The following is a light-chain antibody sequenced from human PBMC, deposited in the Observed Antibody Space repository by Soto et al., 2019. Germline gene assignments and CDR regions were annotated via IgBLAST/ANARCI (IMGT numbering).Light chain of an antibody. CDR3: CSYAGSSTYV. J-gene: IGLJ1*01. CDR1: SSVVGSYNL. CDR2: EGS. Sequence: QSVLTQPASLSGSPGQSITISCTGTSSVVGSYNLVSWYQLHPGKAPKLMIYEGSQRPSGVSNRFSGSKSGNTASLTISGLQAEDEADYYCCSYAGSSTYVFGTGTKVTVL. V-gene: IGLV2-23*01.